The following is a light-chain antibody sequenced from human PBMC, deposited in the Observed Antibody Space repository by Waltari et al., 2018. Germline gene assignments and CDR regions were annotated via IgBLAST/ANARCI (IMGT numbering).Light chain of an antibody. V-gene: IGLV2-23*02. CDR3: CSYAGRGTYV. Sequence: QSALTQPASVSGTPGQSITISCTGTTSDVGNYDLVSWYQQAPGKAPKPLIWEVLKPPSGVSSRFSCSKSGNTASLTISGLQAGDEADYYCCSYAGRGTYVFGSGTKVTVL. CDR2: EVL. CDR1: TSDVGNYDL. J-gene: IGLJ1*01.